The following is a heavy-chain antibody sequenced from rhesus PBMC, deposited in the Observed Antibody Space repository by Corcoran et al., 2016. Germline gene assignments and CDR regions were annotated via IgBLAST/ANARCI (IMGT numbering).Heavy chain of an antibody. D-gene: IGHD2-15*01. CDR1: GGSISDDSY. V-gene: IGHV4-106*01. J-gene: IGHJ4*01. Sequence: QVQLQESGPGLVKPSETLSRTCAVSGGSISDDSYWSWIRPPPGKGLEWIGYIVGSGGGTNYNPSLKNRVTISIDPSTSTAYMELSSLRSEDTAVYYCARSAPLLTVGFDYWGQRVLVTVSS. CDR2: IVGSGGGT. CDR3: ARSAPLLTVGFDY.